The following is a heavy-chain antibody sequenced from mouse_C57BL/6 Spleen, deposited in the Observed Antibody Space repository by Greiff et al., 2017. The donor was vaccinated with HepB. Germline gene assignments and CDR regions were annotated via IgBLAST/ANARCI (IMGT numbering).Heavy chain of an antibody. CDR3: ARAELGRGVGY. V-gene: IGHV1-82*01. J-gene: IGHJ2*01. Sequence: LLESGPELVKPGASVKISCKASGYAFSSSWMNWVKQRPGKGLEWIGRIYPGDGDTNYNGKFKGKATLTADKSSSTAYMQLSSLTSEDSAVYFCARAELGRGVGYWGQGTTRTVSS. D-gene: IGHD4-1*01. CDR2: IYPGDGDT. CDR1: GYAFSSSW.